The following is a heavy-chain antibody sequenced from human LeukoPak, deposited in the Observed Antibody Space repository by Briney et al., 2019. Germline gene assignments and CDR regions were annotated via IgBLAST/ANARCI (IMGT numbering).Heavy chain of an antibody. CDR3: ARGERDCSSTSCYSPWFDP. D-gene: IGHD2-2*01. CDR1: GGTFSSYA. Sequence: EASVKVSCKASGGTFSSYAISWVRQAPGQGLEWMGGIIPIFGTANYAQKFQGRVTITTDESTSTAYMELSSLRSEDTAVYYCARGERDCSSTSCYSPWFDPWGQGTLVTVSS. CDR2: IIPIFGTA. J-gene: IGHJ5*02. V-gene: IGHV1-69*05.